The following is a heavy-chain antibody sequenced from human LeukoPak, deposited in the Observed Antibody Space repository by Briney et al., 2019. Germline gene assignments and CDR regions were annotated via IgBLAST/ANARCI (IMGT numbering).Heavy chain of an antibody. CDR1: GGSFSGYY. CDR2: INHSGST. D-gene: IGHD2-15*01. Sequence: PSETLSLTCAVYGGSFSGYYWSWIRQPPGKGLEWIGEINHSGSTNYNPSLKSRVTISVDTSKNQFSLKLSSVTAADTAVYYCATGYCRGGSCSSADYWGQGTLVTVSS. V-gene: IGHV4-34*01. J-gene: IGHJ4*02. CDR3: ATGYCRGGSCSSADY.